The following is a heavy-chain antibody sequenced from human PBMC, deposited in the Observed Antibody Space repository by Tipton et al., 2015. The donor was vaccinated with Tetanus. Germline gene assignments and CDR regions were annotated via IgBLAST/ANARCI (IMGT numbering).Heavy chain of an antibody. D-gene: IGHD5-18*01. V-gene: IGHV4-4*07. J-gene: IGHJ4*02. CDR2: IYTSGST. CDR3: ARGGGFVGQLWLNFDY. CDR1: GGSTSSYY. Sequence: TLSLTCTVSGGSTSSYYWSWIRQPAGKGLEWIGRIYTSGSTNYNPSLKSRVTMSVDTSKNQFSLKLSSVTAADTAVYYCARGGGFVGQLWLNFDYWGQGTLVTVSS.